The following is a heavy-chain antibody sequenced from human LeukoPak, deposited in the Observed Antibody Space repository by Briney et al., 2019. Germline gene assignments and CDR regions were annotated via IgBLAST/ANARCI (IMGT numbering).Heavy chain of an antibody. CDR3: ESHFGERTVTGPFDY. CDR1: GGSISSYY. D-gene: IGHD4-17*01. J-gene: IGHJ4*02. Sequence: PSETLSLTCTVSGGSISSYYWSWIRQPPGKGLEWIVYIYSSGNTNYNPSLKSRVTMSVDASKNQFSLKLSSVTAADTAVYYCESHFGERTVTGPFDYWGQGTLVTVSS. V-gene: IGHV4-59*08. CDR2: IYSSGNT.